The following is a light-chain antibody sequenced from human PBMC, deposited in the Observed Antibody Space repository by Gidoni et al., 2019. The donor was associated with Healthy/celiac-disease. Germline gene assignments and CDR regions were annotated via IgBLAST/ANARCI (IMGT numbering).Light chain of an antibody. CDR2: DVS. CDR3: SSYTSSSTPVV. Sequence: SAIPQTASVSGSPGQSITISCTGTSSDVGGYNYVSWYQQHPGKAPKLMIYDVSNRPSGVSNRFSGSKSGNTASLTISGLQAEYEADYYCSSYTSSSTPVVFGGGTKLTVL. J-gene: IGLJ2*01. CDR1: SSDVGGYNY. V-gene: IGLV2-14*01.